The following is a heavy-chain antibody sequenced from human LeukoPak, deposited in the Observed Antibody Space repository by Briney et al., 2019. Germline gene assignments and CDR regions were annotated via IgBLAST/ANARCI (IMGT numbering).Heavy chain of an antibody. CDR2: ISGSGGST. CDR1: GFTFSSYA. D-gene: IGHD2-2*01. J-gene: IGHJ2*01. Sequence: GGSLRLSCAASGFTFSSYAMSWVRQAPGKGLEWVSAISGSGGSTYYADSVKGRFTISRDNSKNTLYLQMNSLRAEDTAVYYCASLAYCSSTSCYFKNWYFDLWGRGTLVTVSS. CDR3: ASLAYCSSTSCYFKNWYFDL. V-gene: IGHV3-23*01.